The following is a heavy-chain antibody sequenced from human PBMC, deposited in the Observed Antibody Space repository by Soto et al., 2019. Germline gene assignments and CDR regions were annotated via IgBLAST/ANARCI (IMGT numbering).Heavy chain of an antibody. CDR1: GYTFTGYY. CDR3: ARGGSSPTPTNDYYCMDV. Sequence: QVQLVQSGAEVKKPGASVKVSCKASGYTFTGYYMHWVRQAPGQGLEWMGWINPNSGGTNYAQKFQGGVTMTRDTSISTAYMELSRLRSDDTAVYYCARGGSSPTPTNDYYCMDVWGQGTTVTVSS. CDR2: INPNSGGT. V-gene: IGHV1-2*02. J-gene: IGHJ6*02. D-gene: IGHD6-6*01.